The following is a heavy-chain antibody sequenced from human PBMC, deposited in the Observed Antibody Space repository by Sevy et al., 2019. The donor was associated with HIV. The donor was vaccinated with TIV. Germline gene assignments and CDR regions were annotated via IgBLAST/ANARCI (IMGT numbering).Heavy chain of an antibody. J-gene: IGHJ6*02. D-gene: IGHD3-3*01. CDR2: ISSDGGGT. V-gene: IGHV3-64D*06. Sequence: GGSLRLSCSASVFTFRNYATNWVRQAPGKGLKYVSAISSDGGGTYYADSVRGRFTISRDNSKNTLYLQMRSLRVEDTAVYYCVKDPDYDFWRGDYGMDVWGQGTTVTVSS. CDR1: VFTFRNYA. CDR3: VKDPDYDFWRGDYGMDV.